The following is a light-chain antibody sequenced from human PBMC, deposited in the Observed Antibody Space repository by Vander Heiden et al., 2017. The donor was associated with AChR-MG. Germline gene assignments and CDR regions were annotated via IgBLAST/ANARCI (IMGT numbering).Light chain of an antibody. CDR1: SSDVGGYNY. CDR2: DVS. Sequence: QPALTQPRSVSGPPGQPVTISCTGTSSDVGGYNYVSWYQQHPGKAPKLMIYDVSKRPSGVPDRFSGSKSGNTASLTISGLQAEDEADYYCCSYAGSYTFVFGTGTKVTVL. J-gene: IGLJ1*01. V-gene: IGLV2-11*01. CDR3: CSYAGSYTFV.